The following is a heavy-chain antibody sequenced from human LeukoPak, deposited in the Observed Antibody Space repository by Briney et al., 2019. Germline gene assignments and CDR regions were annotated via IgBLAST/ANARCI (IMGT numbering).Heavy chain of an antibody. CDR3: AREGGGSYYLGYYYYYMDV. D-gene: IGHD1-26*01. Sequence: GASVKVSCKASGGTFSSYAISWVRQAPGQGLEWMGGIIPIFGTANYAQKFQGRVTITADESTSTAYMELSSLRSEDTAVYYCAREGGGSYYLGYYYYYMDVWGKGTTVTVSS. J-gene: IGHJ6*03. CDR1: GGTFSSYA. CDR2: IIPIFGTA. V-gene: IGHV1-69*01.